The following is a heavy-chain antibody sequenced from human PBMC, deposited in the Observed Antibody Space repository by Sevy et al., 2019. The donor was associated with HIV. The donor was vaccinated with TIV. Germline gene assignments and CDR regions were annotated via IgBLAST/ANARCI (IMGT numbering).Heavy chain of an antibody. CDR2: IYYSRVS. D-gene: IGHD6-6*01. CDR3: TRRLSGSSSGRWFDP. J-gene: IGHJ5*02. V-gene: IGHV4-39*01. CDR1: GASISSSSYY. Sequence: SETLSLTCTVSGASISSSSYYWGWIRQPPGKGLEWIGSIYYSRVSFYTPSPKSRVTISVDTSKNQFSLKLSSVTAADTAVYYCTRRLSGSSSGRWFDPWGQGTLVTVSS.